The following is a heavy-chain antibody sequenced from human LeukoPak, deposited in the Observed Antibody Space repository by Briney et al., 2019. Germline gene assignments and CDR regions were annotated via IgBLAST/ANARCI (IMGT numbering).Heavy chain of an antibody. Sequence: TLSLTCTVSDDSITIYYWSWIRQPPGKALEWLAVYYWNNDKSYSPSLKSRLTITKDTSENQVVLIMTNLDPVDTGTYYCAHKGRGSGSYTMWGKGTLVTVSS. CDR3: AHKGRGSGSYTM. D-gene: IGHD3-10*01. CDR1: DDSITIYYW. J-gene: IGHJ4*02. V-gene: IGHV2-5*01. CDR2: YYWNNDK.